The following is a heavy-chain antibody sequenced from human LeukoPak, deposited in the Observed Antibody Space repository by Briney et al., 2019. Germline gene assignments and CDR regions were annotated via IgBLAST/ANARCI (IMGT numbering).Heavy chain of an antibody. CDR2: ISDTGSA. V-gene: IGHV4-34*01. J-gene: IGHJ6*03. CDR3: AGGLINYYYYYMDV. CDR1: GGSFSGYF. D-gene: IGHD3-22*01. Sequence: SETLSLTCAVYGGSFSGYFWSWIRQPPGKGLEYIGEISDTGSATYNPSLKSRVTISLDTSKNQFSLKLSSVTAADTSMYYCAGGLINYYYYYMDVWGNGTTVTVSS.